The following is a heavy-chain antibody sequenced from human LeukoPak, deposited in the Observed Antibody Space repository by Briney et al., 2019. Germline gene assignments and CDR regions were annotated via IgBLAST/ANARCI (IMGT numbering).Heavy chain of an antibody. CDR3: AREGVARGKDY. D-gene: IGHD5-12*01. V-gene: IGHV3-33*01. CDR2: IWYDGSNK. CDR1: GFTFSSYG. J-gene: IGHJ4*02. Sequence: VQPGRSLRLSCAASGFTFSSYGMHWVRQARGKGLEWVAVIWYDGSNKYYADSVKGRFTISRDNSKNTLYLQMNSLRAEDTAVYYCAREGVARGKDYWGQGTLVTVSS.